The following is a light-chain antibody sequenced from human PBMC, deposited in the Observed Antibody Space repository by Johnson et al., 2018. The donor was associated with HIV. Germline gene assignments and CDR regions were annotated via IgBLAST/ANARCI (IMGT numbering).Light chain of an antibody. CDR1: NSTVGNNY. Sequence: QSVLTQPPSVSAAPGQKVTISCTGSNSTVGNNYVSWYQKLPGTPLNLLIYDNNKRPSAIPYRFSGSKSVTSATLGVTGLLIVDEPDYYCGTWDSSPSAGYVFGTGTKVTVL. V-gene: IGLV1-51*02. CDR3: GTWDSSPSAGYV. J-gene: IGLJ1*01. CDR2: DNN.